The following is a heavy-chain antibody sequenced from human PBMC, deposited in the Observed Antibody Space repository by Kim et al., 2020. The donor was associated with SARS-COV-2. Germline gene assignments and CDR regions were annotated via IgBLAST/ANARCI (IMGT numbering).Heavy chain of an antibody. D-gene: IGHD1-26*01. CDR1: GFTFTNYA. V-gene: IGHV3-23*01. J-gene: IGHJ5*02. CDR2: ISGSGGTS. CDR3: VKDPMGASFGYWFDP. Sequence: GGSLRLSCAASGFTFTNYAMSWVRQAPGKGLEWVSAISGSGGTSYYADSVKGRFTISRDNSKNMLYLQMNGLRAEDTAVYYCVKDPMGASFGYWFDP.